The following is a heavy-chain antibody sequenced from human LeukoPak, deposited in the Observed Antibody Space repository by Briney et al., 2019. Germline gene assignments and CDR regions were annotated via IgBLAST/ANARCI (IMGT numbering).Heavy chain of an antibody. CDR3: ASARLYSSSWYCYFDY. CDR2: ISSGGTTI. V-gene: IGHV3-48*03. D-gene: IGHD6-13*01. CDR1: GMSFSSYE. Sequence: GGSLRLSCAASGMSFSSYEMNWVRQAPGKGLEWVSYISSGGTTIYYADSGKGRFTLSRDNAKNSLYLQMNNLRAEDTAVYYCASARLYSSSWYCYFDYWGRGTLVTVSS. J-gene: IGHJ4*02.